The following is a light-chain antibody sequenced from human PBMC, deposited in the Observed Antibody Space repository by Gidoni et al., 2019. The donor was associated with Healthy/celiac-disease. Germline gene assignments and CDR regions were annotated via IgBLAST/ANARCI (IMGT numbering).Light chain of an antibody. Sequence: DIQMTQSPSSLSASVGDRVTITCRASPSISSYLNWYQQKPGKAPKLLIYAASSLQSGVPSRFSGSGSGTDFTLTISSLQPEDFATYYCQQSSSTPLTFGPGTKVDIK. CDR2: AAS. V-gene: IGKV1-39*01. J-gene: IGKJ3*01. CDR1: PSISSY. CDR3: QQSSSTPLT.